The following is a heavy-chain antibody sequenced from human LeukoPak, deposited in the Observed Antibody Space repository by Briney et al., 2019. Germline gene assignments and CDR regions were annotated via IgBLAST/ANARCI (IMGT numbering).Heavy chain of an antibody. J-gene: IGHJ2*01. CDR3: ARGLGVVTAQSEQPKPRYFDL. V-gene: IGHV1-18*01. D-gene: IGHD2-21*02. CDR2: ISGYNGNT. Sequence: ASVKVSCKASGYTFISYGISWVRQAPGQGLEWMGWISGYNGNTNYAQNLQGRVTMTTDTSTSTAYMELRSLRSDDTAVYYCARGLGVVTAQSEQPKPRYFDLWGRGTQVTVAS. CDR1: GYTFISYG.